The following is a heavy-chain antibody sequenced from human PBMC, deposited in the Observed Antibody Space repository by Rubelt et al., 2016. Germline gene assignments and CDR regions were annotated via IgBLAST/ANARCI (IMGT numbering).Heavy chain of an antibody. CDR2: INPNSGGP. D-gene: IGHD6-19*01. Sequence: QVQLVQSGAEVKKPGASVKVSCKASGYTFTGYYMHWVRQAPGQGLEWVGRINPNSGGPNYARKFQGVVTMTRDTSITTAYMELSRLRSYDTAVFYCARESSSGWYIDYWGQGTLVTVSS. CDR1: GYTFTGYY. J-gene: IGHJ4*02. V-gene: IGHV1-2*06. CDR3: ARESSSGWYIDY.